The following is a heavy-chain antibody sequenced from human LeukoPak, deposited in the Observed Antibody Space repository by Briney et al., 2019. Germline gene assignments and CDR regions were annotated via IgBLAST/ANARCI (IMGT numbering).Heavy chain of an antibody. CDR3: ARAFRINMVRGRTYYMDV. CDR1: GFTFSDHY. J-gene: IGHJ6*03. D-gene: IGHD3-10*01. Sequence: GGSLRLSCAASGFTFSDHYMDWVRQAPGKGLEWVGRSRNKVNTYTTEYAASVKGRFTISRDDSKNSLYLQMNSLKTEDTAVYYCARAFRINMVRGRTYYMDVWGKGTTVIVSS. V-gene: IGHV3-72*01. CDR2: SRNKVNTYTT.